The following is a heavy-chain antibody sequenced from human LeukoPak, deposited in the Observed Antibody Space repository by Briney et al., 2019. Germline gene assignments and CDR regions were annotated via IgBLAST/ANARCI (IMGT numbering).Heavy chain of an antibody. CDR1: GGTFSNYD. V-gene: IGHV1-46*01. J-gene: IGHJ4*02. D-gene: IGHD1-26*01. Sequence: GASVKASCKASGGTFSNYDINWVRQAPGQGLEWMGIINPSGGSTSYAQKFQGRVTMTRDTSTSTVYMELSSLRSEDTAVYYCAGLYSGSYSQGWGQGTLVTVSS. CDR2: INPSGGST. CDR3: AGLYSGSYSQG.